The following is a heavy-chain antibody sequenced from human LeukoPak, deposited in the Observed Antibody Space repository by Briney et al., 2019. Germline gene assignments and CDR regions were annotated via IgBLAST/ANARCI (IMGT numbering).Heavy chain of an antibody. Sequence: GASVKVSCKAPGYVFSTYAINWMRQAPGQGLEWMGWINTNTGYPTYAQGFTGRFVFSVDKSVSTAYLQISSLKAEDTAVYYCAGDGIDDSSGHFRDYFDYWGQGTLVTVSS. CDR2: INTNTGYP. D-gene: IGHD3-22*01. CDR1: GYVFSTYA. CDR3: AGDGIDDSSGHFRDYFDY. V-gene: IGHV7-4-1*02. J-gene: IGHJ4*02.